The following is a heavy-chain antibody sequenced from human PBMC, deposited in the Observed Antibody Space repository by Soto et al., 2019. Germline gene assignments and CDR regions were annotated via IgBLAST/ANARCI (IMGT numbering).Heavy chain of an antibody. CDR3: AGWAEDEPEGRAADGTDY. D-gene: IGHD6-13*01. CDR2: IIPIFGTA. V-gene: IGHV1-69*01. CDR1: GGTFSSYA. J-gene: IGHJ4*02. Sequence: QVQLVQSGAEVKKPGSSVKVSCKASGGTFSSYAISWVRQAPGQGLEWMGGIIPIFGTANYAQKFQGRVTITADESTSTAYMELSSLRSEDTAVYYCAGWAEDEPEGRAADGTDYWGQGTLVTVSS.